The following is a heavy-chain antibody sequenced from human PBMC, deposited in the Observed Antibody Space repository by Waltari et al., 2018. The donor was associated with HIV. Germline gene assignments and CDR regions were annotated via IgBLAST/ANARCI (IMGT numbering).Heavy chain of an antibody. Sequence: EVQLVESGGGLVKPGGSLRLSCAASGFSFSNYNINWVRQAPGKGLEWVSSITFSGNYIYYADSVKGRFTISRDNAKNSLYLQMSSLRAEDTAIYYCARDLFCSGGTCYRYDVFNIWGQGTMVTVSS. V-gene: IGHV3-21*01. D-gene: IGHD2-15*01. CDR2: ITFSGNYI. J-gene: IGHJ3*02. CDR3: ARDLFCSGGTCYRYDVFNI. CDR1: GFSFSNYN.